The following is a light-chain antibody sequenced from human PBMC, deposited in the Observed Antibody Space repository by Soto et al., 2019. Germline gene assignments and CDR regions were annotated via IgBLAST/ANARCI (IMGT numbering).Light chain of an antibody. J-gene: IGLJ2*01. V-gene: IGLV1-40*01. Sequence: QSVLTQPPSVSGAPGQRVTISCTGSSSNIGAGYDLNWYQQHPGTAPKVLIYGNSNRPSGVPDRFSGSKSGTSASLAITGLQAEDEADYYCQSYDSGLSGSVFGGGTKLTVL. CDR1: SSNIGAGYD. CDR3: QSYDSGLSGSV. CDR2: GNS.